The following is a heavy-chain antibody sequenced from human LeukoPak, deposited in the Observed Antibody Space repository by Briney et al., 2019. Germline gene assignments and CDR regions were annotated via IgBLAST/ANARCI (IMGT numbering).Heavy chain of an antibody. Sequence: SVKVSCKASGGTFSSYAISWVRQAPGQGLEWMGGIIPIFGTANYAQKFQGRVTITADESTSTAHMELSSLRSEDTAVYYCARGRYGSGWYFDYWGQGTLVTVSS. CDR3: ARGRYGSGWYFDY. J-gene: IGHJ4*02. V-gene: IGHV1-69*13. CDR2: IIPIFGTA. CDR1: GGTFSSYA. D-gene: IGHD6-19*01.